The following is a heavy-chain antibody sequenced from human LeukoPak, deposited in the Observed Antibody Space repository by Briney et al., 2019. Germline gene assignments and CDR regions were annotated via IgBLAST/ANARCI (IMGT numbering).Heavy chain of an antibody. CDR2: ISAYNGNT. V-gene: IGHV1-18*01. CDR3: ARDGTYYYDSTVLS. Sequence: ASVKVSCTASGYTFTSYGISWVRQAPGQGLEWMGWISAYNGNTNYAQKLQGRVTMTTDTSTSTAYMELRSLRSDDTAVYYCARDGTYYYDSTVLSWGQGTLVTVSS. J-gene: IGHJ5*02. CDR1: GYTFTSYG. D-gene: IGHD3-22*01.